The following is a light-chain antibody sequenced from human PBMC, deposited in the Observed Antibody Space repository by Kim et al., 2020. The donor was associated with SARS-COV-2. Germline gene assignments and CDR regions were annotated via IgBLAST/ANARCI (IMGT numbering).Light chain of an antibody. Sequence: VSPGQTASITCSGDKLGDKYACWYQQKPGQSPVLVIYQDSKRPSGIPERFSGSNSGNTATLTISGTQAMDEADYYCQAWDSSSYYVFGTGTKVTVL. CDR1: KLGDKY. V-gene: IGLV3-1*01. J-gene: IGLJ1*01. CDR2: QDS. CDR3: QAWDSSSYYV.